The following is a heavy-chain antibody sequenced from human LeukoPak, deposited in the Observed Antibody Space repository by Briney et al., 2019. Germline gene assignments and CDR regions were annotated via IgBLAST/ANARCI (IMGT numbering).Heavy chain of an antibody. CDR2: IGTARDP. CDR1: GFTFSSYD. J-gene: IGHJ4*02. Sequence: GGSLRLSCAASGFTFSSYDMHWVRQATGKGLEWVSAIGTARDPYYSGSVKGRSTISRENAKNSLYLQMNILRAGDTAVYYCVRGSGYGDYSLGYWGQGTLVTVSS. D-gene: IGHD4-17*01. V-gene: IGHV3-13*05. CDR3: VRGSGYGDYSLGY.